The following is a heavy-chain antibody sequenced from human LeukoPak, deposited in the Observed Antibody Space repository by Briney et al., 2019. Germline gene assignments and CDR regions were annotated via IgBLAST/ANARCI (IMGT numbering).Heavy chain of an antibody. J-gene: IGHJ2*01. Sequence: GGSLRLSCAASGFTFSSYSMHWVRQAPGKGLEWVAVISYDGSNKYYADSVKGRFTISRDNSKNTLYLQMNSLRAEDTAVYYCAKGTARPEVTATPYFDLWGRGTLVTVSS. CDR1: GFTFSSYS. D-gene: IGHD2-21*02. CDR3: AKGTARPEVTATPYFDL. V-gene: IGHV3-30*18. CDR2: ISYDGSNK.